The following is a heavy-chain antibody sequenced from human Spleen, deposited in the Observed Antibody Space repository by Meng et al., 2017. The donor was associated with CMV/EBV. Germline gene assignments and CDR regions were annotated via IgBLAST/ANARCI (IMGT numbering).Heavy chain of an antibody. J-gene: IGHJ4*02. CDR1: GGSISSGDYY. CDR2: IYYSGST. D-gene: IGHD3-22*01. Sequence: VYLQESGPGLVKPYQTPSLTCTVSGGSISSGDYYWSWIRQPPGKGLEWIGYIYYSGSTYYNPSLKSRVTISVDTSKNQFSLKLSSVTAADTAVYYCARDMIVSGAFDYWGQGTLVTVSS. CDR3: ARDMIVSGAFDY. V-gene: IGHV4-30-4*08.